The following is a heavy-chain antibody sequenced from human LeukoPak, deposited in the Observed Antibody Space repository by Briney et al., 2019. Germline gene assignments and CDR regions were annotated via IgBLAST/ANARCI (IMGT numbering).Heavy chain of an antibody. Sequence: GGSLRLSCAASGFTFSNYAMSWVRQAPGRGLEWVSAISGSSGLTYYADSVKGRFTISRDNSKNTLFLQMNSLRAEDTAVYYCARSSSNGNHVFDYWGQGTTVTVYS. J-gene: IGHJ4*02. D-gene: IGHD6-13*01. V-gene: IGHV3-23*01. CDR2: ISGSSGLT. CDR3: ARSSSNGNHVFDY. CDR1: GFTFSNYA.